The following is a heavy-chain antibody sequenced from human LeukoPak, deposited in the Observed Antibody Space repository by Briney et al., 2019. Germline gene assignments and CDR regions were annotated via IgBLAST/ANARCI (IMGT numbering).Heavy chain of an antibody. CDR2: ISYDGSNK. Sequence: PGRSLRLSCAASGFTFSSYAMHWVRQAPGKGLEWVAVISYDGSNKYYADSVKGRFTISRDNSKNTLYLQMNSLRAGDTAVYYCVRDRYYYGSGSSTDYWGQGTLVTVSS. CDR3: VRDRYYYGSGSSTDY. V-gene: IGHV3-30*01. CDR1: GFTFSSYA. D-gene: IGHD3-10*01. J-gene: IGHJ4*02.